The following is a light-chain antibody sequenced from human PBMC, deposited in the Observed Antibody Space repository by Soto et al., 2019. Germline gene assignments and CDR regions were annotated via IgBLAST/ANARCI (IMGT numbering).Light chain of an antibody. CDR2: RNN. CDR3: CSYAGSYTYV. CDR1: SSNIGDNY. J-gene: IGLJ1*01. Sequence: QSALTQPPSASGTPGQKVTISCSGSSSNIGDNYVYWHQQLPGTAPKLLIYRNNQRPSGVPDRFSGSKSGNTASLTISGLQAEDEADYYCCSYAGSYTYVFGTGTKVTVL. V-gene: IGLV1-47*01.